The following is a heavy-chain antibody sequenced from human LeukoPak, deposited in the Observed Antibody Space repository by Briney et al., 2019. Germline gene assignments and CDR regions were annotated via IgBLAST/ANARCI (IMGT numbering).Heavy chain of an antibody. D-gene: IGHD3-3*01. Sequence: GGSLRLSCAASGFTFSSRTMNWVRQAPGKGLEWVSHISTGSGTKTYYADSVKGRFTISRDNARNSLYLQMNGLRAEDMAVYYCARLASGFPYYFDYWGQGTLVTVSS. CDR1: GFTFSSRT. V-gene: IGHV3-48*04. J-gene: IGHJ4*02. CDR3: ARLASGFPYYFDY. CDR2: ISTGSGTKT.